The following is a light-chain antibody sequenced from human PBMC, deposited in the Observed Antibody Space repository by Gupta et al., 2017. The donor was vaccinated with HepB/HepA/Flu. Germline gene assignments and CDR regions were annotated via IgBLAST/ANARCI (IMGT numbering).Light chain of an antibody. V-gene: IGLV1-51*02. Sequence: QSVLTQPPSVSAAPGQKVTISCSGSTSNIGSSYVSWYRQLPGTAPKLLIYENNKRPSGIPDRFSGSKSGASATLGITGLQTGDEADYYCETWDSSLSAGVFGGGTKLTVL. CDR2: ENN. CDR1: TSNIGSSY. J-gene: IGLJ2*01. CDR3: ETWDSSLSAGV.